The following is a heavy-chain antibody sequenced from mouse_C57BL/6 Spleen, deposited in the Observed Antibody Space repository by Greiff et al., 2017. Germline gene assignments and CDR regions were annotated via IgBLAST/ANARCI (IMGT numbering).Heavy chain of an antibody. CDR3: AREKLRRYFDV. Sequence: VQLQQSGPELVKPGASVKIPCKASGYTFTDYNMDWVKQSHGKSLEWIGDISPNNGGTIYNQKFKGKATLTVDKSSSTAYMALRSLTSEDTAVYYCAREKLRRYFDVWGTGTTVTVSS. V-gene: IGHV1-18*01. CDR1: GYTFTDYN. J-gene: IGHJ1*03. D-gene: IGHD2-12*01. CDR2: ISPNNGGT.